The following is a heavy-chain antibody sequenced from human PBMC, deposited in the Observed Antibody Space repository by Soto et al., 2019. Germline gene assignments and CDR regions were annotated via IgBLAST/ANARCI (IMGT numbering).Heavy chain of an antibody. CDR3: ARDALGSACTGASCYFPLDY. CDR1: GGTFSSYA. D-gene: IGHD2-15*01. J-gene: IGHJ4*02. V-gene: IGHV1-69*13. Sequence: SVKVSCKASGGTFSSYAISWVRQAPGQGLEWMGGIIPIFGTANYAQKFQGRVTITADESTSTAYMELSSLRSEDTAVYYCARDALGSACTGASCYFPLDYWGQGTLVTVSS. CDR2: IIPIFGTA.